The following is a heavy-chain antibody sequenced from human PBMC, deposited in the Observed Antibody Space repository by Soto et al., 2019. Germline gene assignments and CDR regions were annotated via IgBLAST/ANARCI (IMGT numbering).Heavy chain of an antibody. CDR2: IGTAGDT. CDR1: GFTFSSYD. Sequence: PGGSLRLSCAASGFTFSSYDMHWVRQATGKGLEWVSAIGTAGDTYYPGSVKGRFTISRENAKNSLYLQMNSLRAGDTAVYYCARGGWEYCSSTSCYRVFDYWGQGTLVTVSS. D-gene: IGHD2-2*01. V-gene: IGHV3-13*01. CDR3: ARGGWEYCSSTSCYRVFDY. J-gene: IGHJ4*02.